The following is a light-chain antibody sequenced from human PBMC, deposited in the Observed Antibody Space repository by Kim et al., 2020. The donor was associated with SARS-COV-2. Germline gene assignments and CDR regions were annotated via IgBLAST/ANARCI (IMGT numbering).Light chain of an antibody. Sequence: GKSITIYCTGTSSDVGAYGFVSWYQQHPGKAPQLIIFDVFHRPSGISHRFSGSKSANTASLTISGLQAEDEADYYCSSYTTSSTTVFGGGTKVTVL. CDR1: SSDVGAYGF. CDR2: DVF. CDR3: SSYTTSSTTV. V-gene: IGLV2-14*03. J-gene: IGLJ2*01.